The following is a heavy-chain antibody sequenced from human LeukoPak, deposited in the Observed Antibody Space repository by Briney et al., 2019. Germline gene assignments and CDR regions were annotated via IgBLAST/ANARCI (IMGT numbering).Heavy chain of an antibody. CDR2: IYYSGST. CDR1: GGSISSYY. D-gene: IGHD4-23*01. J-gene: IGHJ4*02. V-gene: IGHV4-59*01. Sequence: SETLSLTCTVSGGSISSYYWSWIRQPPGKGLEWIGYIYYSGSTNYNPSLKSRVTISVDTSKNQFSLKLSSVTAADTAVYYCARTYYGGNSFYFDYWGQGTVGTVSS. CDR3: ARTYYGGNSFYFDY.